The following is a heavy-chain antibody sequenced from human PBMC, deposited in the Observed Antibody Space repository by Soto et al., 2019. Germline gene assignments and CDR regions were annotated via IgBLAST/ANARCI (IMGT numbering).Heavy chain of an antibody. V-gene: IGHV4-34*01. Sequence: LSLTCAVYGGSFSGYYWRWIRQPPGKGLEWIGEINHSGSTNYNPSLKSRVTISVDTSKNQFSLKLSSVTAADTAVYYCARVRVTTWANKYYFDYWGQGTLVTVSS. CDR1: GGSFSGYY. D-gene: IGHD2-21*02. CDR2: INHSGST. J-gene: IGHJ4*02. CDR3: ARVRVTTWANKYYFDY.